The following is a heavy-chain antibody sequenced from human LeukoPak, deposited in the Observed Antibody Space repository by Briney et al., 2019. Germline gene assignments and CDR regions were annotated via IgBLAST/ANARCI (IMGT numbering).Heavy chain of an antibody. D-gene: IGHD6-13*01. V-gene: IGHV4-34*01. CDR1: GGSFSGYY. CDR3: ARDKAHLAAAGFIDY. J-gene: IGHJ4*02. Sequence: SETLSLTCAVYGGSFSGYYWSWIRQPPGKGLEWIGEINHSGSTNYNPSLKSRVTISVDTSKNQFSLKLSSVTAEDTAVYYCARDKAHLAAAGFIDYWGQGTLVTVSS. CDR2: INHSGST.